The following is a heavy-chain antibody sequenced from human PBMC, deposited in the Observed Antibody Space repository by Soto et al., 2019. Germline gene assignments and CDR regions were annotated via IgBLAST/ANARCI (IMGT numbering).Heavy chain of an antibody. CDR3: ARDRGGYGPPDV. J-gene: IGHJ6*02. CDR2: ISGSSGYT. Sequence: QVQLVESGGGLVKPGGSLRLSCAASGFTCSDSYMSWLRQAPGKGLQWVAYISGSSGYTGYADSVKGRCTISRDNAKNSLYLQMNSLRAEDTAVYYCARDRGGYGPPDVWGQGTTVTVSS. V-gene: IGHV3-11*06. CDR1: GFTCSDSY. D-gene: IGHD3-10*01.